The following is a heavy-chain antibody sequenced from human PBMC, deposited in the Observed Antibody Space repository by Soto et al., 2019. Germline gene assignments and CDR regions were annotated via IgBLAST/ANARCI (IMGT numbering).Heavy chain of an antibody. CDR3: ARDHGNDDFWSGYYPWYGMDV. Sequence: ASVKVSCKASGYTFTSYYMHWVRQAPGQGLEWMGIINPSGGSTSYAQKFQGRVTMTRDTSTSTVYMELSSLRSEDTAVYYCARDHGNDDFWSGYYPWYGMDVWGQGTTVTVSS. V-gene: IGHV1-46*01. CDR1: GYTFTSYY. CDR2: INPSGGST. D-gene: IGHD3-3*01. J-gene: IGHJ6*02.